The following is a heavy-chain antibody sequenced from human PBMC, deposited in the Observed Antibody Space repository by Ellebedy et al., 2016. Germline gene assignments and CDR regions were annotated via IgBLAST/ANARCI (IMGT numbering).Heavy chain of an antibody. Sequence: GESLKISCAASGFTFSSYAMHWVRQAPGKGLEWVAVISYDGSNKYYADSVKGRFTISRDNSKNTLYLQMNSLRAEDTAVYYCARGSYDSSGYYPDYWGQGTLVTVSS. CDR1: GFTFSSYA. CDR2: ISYDGSNK. CDR3: ARGSYDSSGYYPDY. V-gene: IGHV3-30-3*01. J-gene: IGHJ4*02. D-gene: IGHD3-22*01.